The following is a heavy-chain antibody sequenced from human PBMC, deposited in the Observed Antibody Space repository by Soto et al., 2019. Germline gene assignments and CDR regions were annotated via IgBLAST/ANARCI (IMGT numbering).Heavy chain of an antibody. CDR1: GDSISSTYW. Sequence: SETLSLTCAVSGDSISSTYWWSWVRQPPGKGLEWIGEIYHSGSANYNPSLKSRVTISVDKSKNQFSLKLTSVTAADTAVYYCARADSRQLVLRQHWGQGTLVTVSS. D-gene: IGHD6-6*01. CDR3: ARADSRQLVLRQH. J-gene: IGHJ1*01. V-gene: IGHV4-4*02. CDR2: IYHSGSA.